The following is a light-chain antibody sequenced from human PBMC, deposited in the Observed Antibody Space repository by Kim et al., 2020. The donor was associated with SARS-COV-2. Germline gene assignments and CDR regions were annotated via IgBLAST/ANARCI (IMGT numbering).Light chain of an antibody. J-gene: IGLJ3*02. V-gene: IGLV4-69*01. Sequence: QPVLTQSPSASASLGASVTLTCTLSSGHSSYAIAWHQQQPEKGPRYLMKLNSDGSHNKGDGIPDRFSGSSSGAERYLTISSLQSEDEADYYCQTWGTGIRVFGGGTQLTVL. CDR1: SGHSSYA. CDR2: LNSDGSH. CDR3: QTWGTGIRV.